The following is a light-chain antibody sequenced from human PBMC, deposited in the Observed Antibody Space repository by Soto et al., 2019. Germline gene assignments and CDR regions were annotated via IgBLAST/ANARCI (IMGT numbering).Light chain of an antibody. CDR1: QSVSSGY. J-gene: IGKJ5*01. V-gene: IGKV3-20*01. Sequence: EIVLTQSPGTLSLSPWERGTLSCRASQSVSSGYLAWYQQKPGQAPRLLIYGVRSRAAGIPDRFSGRGAGTDFTLTITGLEPEDFAVYYCQQYGSSPPITFGQGTRLEIK. CDR3: QQYGSSPPIT. CDR2: GVR.